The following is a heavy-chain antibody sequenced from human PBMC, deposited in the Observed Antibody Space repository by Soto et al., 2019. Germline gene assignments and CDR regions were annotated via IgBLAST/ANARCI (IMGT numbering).Heavy chain of an antibody. V-gene: IGHV4-61*01. J-gene: IGHJ5*02. CDR1: GGSVRSGSHY. CDR3: ARGHRTWYRSFDP. CDR2: IYYTGST. D-gene: IGHD6-13*01. Sequence: LSLTCTVSGGSVRSGSHYWNWIRQPPGKGLEWIGYIYYTGSTNYNPSLKSRVTISVDTAKNQFSLEVNSVTAADTAVYYCARGHRTWYRSFDPWGQGTLVTVSS.